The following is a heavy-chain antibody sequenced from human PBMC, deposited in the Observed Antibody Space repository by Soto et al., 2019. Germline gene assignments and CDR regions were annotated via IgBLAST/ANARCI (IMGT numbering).Heavy chain of an antibody. Sequence: QVQLVESGGGVVQPGRSLRLPCAASGFTFSSYAMHWVRQAPGKGLEWVAVISYDGSNKYYADSVKGRFTISRDNSKNTLYLQMNSLRAEDTAVYYCARSRTPYGDYATETDYWGQGTLVTVSS. V-gene: IGHV3-30-3*01. CDR1: GFTFSSYA. D-gene: IGHD4-17*01. CDR3: ARSRTPYGDYATETDY. J-gene: IGHJ4*02. CDR2: ISYDGSNK.